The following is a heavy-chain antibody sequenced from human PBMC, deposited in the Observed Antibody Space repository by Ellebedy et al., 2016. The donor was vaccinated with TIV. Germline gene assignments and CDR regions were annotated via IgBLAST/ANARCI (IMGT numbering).Heavy chain of an antibody. J-gene: IGHJ3*02. CDR3: ATCPGGAFDI. Sequence: SETLSLTCTVPGGAISGTGWWSWVRPSPGKGLEWIGDVYHSGQTNYNPSLKSRVIISVDKSANEFSLRLTSLTAADTAVYFCATCPGGAFDIWGRGTMVTVSS. V-gene: IGHV4-4*02. CDR1: GGAISGTGW. CDR2: VYHSGQT. D-gene: IGHD5/OR15-5a*01.